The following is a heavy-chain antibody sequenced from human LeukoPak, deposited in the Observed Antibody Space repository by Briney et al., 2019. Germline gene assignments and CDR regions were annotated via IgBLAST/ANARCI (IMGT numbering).Heavy chain of an antibody. CDR1: GGTFSSYA. CDR3: ARGAYSYGHKLSEGTIDY. CDR2: IIPILGIA. D-gene: IGHD5-18*01. J-gene: IGHJ4*02. Sequence: ASVTVSCKASGGTFSSYAISWVRQAPGQGLEWMGRIIPILGIANYAQKFQGRVTITADKSTSTAYMELSSLRSEDTAVYYCARGAYSYGHKLSEGTIDYGGQGTLVTVS. V-gene: IGHV1-69*04.